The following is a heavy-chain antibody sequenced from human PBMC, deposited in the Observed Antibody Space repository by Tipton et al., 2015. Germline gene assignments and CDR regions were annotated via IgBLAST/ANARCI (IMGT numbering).Heavy chain of an antibody. J-gene: IGHJ3*02. V-gene: IGHV4-34*01. CDR3: ARGFYDYVWGSYRDPQDAFDI. CDR1: GGSFSGYY. D-gene: IGHD3-16*02. Sequence: TLSLTCAVYGGSFSGYYWNWIRQPPGKGLEWIGEINHSGSTNYNPSLKSRVTISVDTSKNQFSLKLSSVTAADTAVYYCARGFYDYVWGSYRDPQDAFDIWGHGTMVTVSS. CDR2: INHSGST.